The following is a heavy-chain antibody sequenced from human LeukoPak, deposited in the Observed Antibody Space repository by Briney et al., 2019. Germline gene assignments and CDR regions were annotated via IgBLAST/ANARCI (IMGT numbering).Heavy chain of an antibody. D-gene: IGHD6-13*01. CDR1: GGTFSSYA. Sequence: SVKVSCKASGGTFSSYAISWVRQAPGQGLEWMGGIITIFGTANYAQKFQGRVTITADESTSTAYMELSSLRSEDTAVYYCARGNGISSSWYYYYMDVWGKGTTVTVSS. CDR2: IITIFGTA. V-gene: IGHV1-69*01. CDR3: ARGNGISSSWYYYYMDV. J-gene: IGHJ6*03.